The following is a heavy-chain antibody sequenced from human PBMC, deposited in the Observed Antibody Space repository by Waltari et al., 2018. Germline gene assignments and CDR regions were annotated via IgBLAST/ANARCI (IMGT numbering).Heavy chain of an antibody. V-gene: IGHV1-69-2*01. CDR1: GYTFTDYY. CDR2: VDPEDGET. CDR3: ATRRKTESYSGYGG. J-gene: IGHJ4*02. Sequence: EVQLVQSGAEVKKPGATVKISCKASGYTFTDYYMPWVQQAPGKGLEWMGRVDPEDGETRDAEKFQGRVTITADTSTDTAYMELSSLRSEDTAVYYCATRRKTESYSGYGGWGQGTLVTVSS. D-gene: IGHD5-12*01.